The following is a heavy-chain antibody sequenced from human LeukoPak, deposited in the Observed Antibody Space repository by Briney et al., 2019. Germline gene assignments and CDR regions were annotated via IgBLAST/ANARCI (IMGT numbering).Heavy chain of an antibody. CDR3: AKDRYIVATTFDY. V-gene: IGHV3-23*01. J-gene: IGHJ4*02. Sequence: PGGSLRLSCATSGFSFSSYAMSWVRQAPGKGLEWVSAMSSSDDGRYYAASVRGRFTISRDTSRSTLYLQMNSLRAEDAAVYYCAKDRYIVATTFDYWGQGTLVTVSS. CDR2: MSSSDDGR. CDR1: GFSFSSYA. D-gene: IGHD5-12*01.